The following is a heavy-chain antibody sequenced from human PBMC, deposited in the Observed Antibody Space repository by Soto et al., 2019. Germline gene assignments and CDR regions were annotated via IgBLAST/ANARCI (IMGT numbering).Heavy chain of an antibody. V-gene: IGHV3-33*01. CDR2: IWYDGSNK. CDR3: ARNGLPVSGSYYFDY. Sequence: SRRVSCAACGLTFSSYGMHWVRQAPGKGLEWVAVIWYDGSNKYYADSVKGRFTISRDNSKNTLYLQMNSLRAEDTAVYYCARNGLPVSGSYYFDYWGQGTLVTVSS. CDR1: GLTFSSYG. J-gene: IGHJ4*02. D-gene: IGHD1-26*01.